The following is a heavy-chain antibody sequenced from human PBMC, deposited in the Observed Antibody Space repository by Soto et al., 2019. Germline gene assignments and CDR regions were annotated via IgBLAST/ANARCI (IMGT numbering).Heavy chain of an antibody. CDR3: ASTIAAAYFRGPKNWFDP. Sequence: ASVNVSCKSSGYTFTSYDINWGRQATGQGLECMGWMNPNSGNTGYAQKFQGRVTMTRNTSISTAYMELSSLRSEDTAVYYCASTIAAAYFRGPKNWFDPWGQGTPVTVSS. V-gene: IGHV1-8*01. CDR1: GYTFTSYD. CDR2: MNPNSGNT. D-gene: IGHD6-13*01. J-gene: IGHJ5*02.